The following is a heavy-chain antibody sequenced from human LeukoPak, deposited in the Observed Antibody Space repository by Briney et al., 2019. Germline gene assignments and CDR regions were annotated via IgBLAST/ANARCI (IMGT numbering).Heavy chain of an antibody. J-gene: IGHJ4*02. D-gene: IGHD2-21*02. V-gene: IGHV4-59*12. CDR3: ARGLSAIVH. Sequence: SETLSLTCTVSGGSTSSYYWNWIRQPPGKGLEWIGYIYYSGSTNYDPSLKSRVTISVDTSKNQFSLKLSSVTAADTAMYYCARGLSAIVHWGQGTLVTVSS. CDR2: IYYSGST. CDR1: GGSTSSYY.